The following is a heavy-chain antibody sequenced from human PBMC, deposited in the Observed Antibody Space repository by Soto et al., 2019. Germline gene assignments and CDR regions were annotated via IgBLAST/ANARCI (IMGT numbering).Heavy chain of an antibody. Sequence: SLTHSCSASGFTVDDYAMHWVPQAPGKGLEWVSGISWNSGSIGYADSVKGRFTISRDNAKNSLYLQMNSLRAEDTALYYCAKGRHDSSGYYPPAPYYFDYWGQGTQVTVS. D-gene: IGHD3-22*01. J-gene: IGHJ4*02. CDR2: ISWNSGSI. CDR3: AKGRHDSSGYYPPAPYYFDY. V-gene: IGHV3-9*01. CDR1: GFTVDDYA.